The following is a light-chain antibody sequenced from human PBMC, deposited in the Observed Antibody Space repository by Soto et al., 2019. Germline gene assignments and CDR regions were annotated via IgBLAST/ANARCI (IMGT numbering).Light chain of an antibody. CDR2: EVN. Sequence: GYNYVAWYQQHPGKVPRLMIYEVNNRPSGVSNRFSGSKSGSTASLTISGLQAEDEADYYCISYTSSSTSYVFGTGTKVTVL. CDR1: GYNY. V-gene: IGLV2-14*01. J-gene: IGLJ1*01. CDR3: ISYTSSSTSYV.